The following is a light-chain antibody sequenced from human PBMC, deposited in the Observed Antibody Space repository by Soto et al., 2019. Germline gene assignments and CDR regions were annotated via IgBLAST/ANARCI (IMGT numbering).Light chain of an antibody. CDR2: EVS. CDR3: SSYRTGSRV. V-gene: IGLV2-14*01. Sequence: SALTQPASVSGSPGQSITISCTGTSSDVGGYNYVSWYQQHPGKAPKLMIYEVSNRPSGVSNRFSGSKSGNTASLVISGLQAEDEADYYCSSYRTGSRVFGGGTKLTVL. CDR1: SSDVGGYNY. J-gene: IGLJ2*01.